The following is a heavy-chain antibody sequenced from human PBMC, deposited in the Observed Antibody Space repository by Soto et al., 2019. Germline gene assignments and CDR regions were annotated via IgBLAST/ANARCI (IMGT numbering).Heavy chain of an antibody. V-gene: IGHV4-34*01. CDR2: INHSGST. D-gene: IGHD4-4*01. J-gene: IGHJ5*02. CDR3: ARDKPYSNYVGPRWFDP. CDR1: GGSFSGYY. Sequence: SETLSLTCAVYGGSFSGYYWSWIRQPPGKGLEWIGEINHSGSTNYNLSLKSRVTISVDTSKNQFSLKLSSVTAADTAVYYCARDKPYSNYVGPRWFDPWGQGTLVTVSS.